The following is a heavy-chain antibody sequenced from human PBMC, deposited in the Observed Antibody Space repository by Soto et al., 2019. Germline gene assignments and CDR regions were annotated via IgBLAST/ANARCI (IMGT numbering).Heavy chain of an antibody. Sequence: SGPTLVNPTQTLTLTCSFSGFSLSANGVRVIWFRQPPGETLEWLALIHWNDDKRYSPYLKSRLTITKDTSKNQVVLTLTNLDPLDTGTYFCAHTKDSSGFLTSWGQGILVT. CDR2: IHWNDDK. J-gene: IGHJ5*02. CDR3: AHTKDSSGFLTS. D-gene: IGHD3-22*01. CDR1: GFSLSANGVR. V-gene: IGHV2-5*01.